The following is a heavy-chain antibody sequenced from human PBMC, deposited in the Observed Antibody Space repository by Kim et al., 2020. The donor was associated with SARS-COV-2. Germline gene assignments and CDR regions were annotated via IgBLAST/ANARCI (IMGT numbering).Heavy chain of an antibody. CDR3: VGPVYTISYDYHGMD. CDR1: GVSISSYY. J-gene: IGHJ6*01. CDR2: VSYSCSTST. D-gene: IGHD2-2*02. V-gene: IGHV4-59*04. Sequence: SETLSLTCTVSGVSISSYYWCWIRQPQGKGLEWVCYVSYSCSTSTNSNPTIRITITLSLDTTKYQLSLKSSPVAAAATDYYSCVGPVYTISYDYHGMD.